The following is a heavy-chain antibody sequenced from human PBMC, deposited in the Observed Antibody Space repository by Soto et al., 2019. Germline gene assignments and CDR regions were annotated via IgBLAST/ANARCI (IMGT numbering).Heavy chain of an antibody. Sequence: ASVKVSCKASGYTFTGYYMHWVRQAPGQGLEWMGWINPNSGGTNYAQKFQGRVTMTRDTSISTAYMELSRLRSDDTAVYYCARVEMVYATNTLYYYYGMDVWGQGTTFTLSS. J-gene: IGHJ6*02. V-gene: IGHV1-2*02. CDR2: INPNSGGT. D-gene: IGHD2-8*01. CDR3: ARVEMVYATNTLYYYYGMDV. CDR1: GYTFTGYY.